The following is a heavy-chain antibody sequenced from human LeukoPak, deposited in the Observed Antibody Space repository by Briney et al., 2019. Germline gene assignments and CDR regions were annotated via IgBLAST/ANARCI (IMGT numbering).Heavy chain of an antibody. D-gene: IGHD3-10*01. J-gene: IGHJ5*02. CDR2: ISSSSSYI. CDR3: ARGAYGSGSYGDNWFDP. CDR1: GFTFSSYS. V-gene: IGHV3-21*01. Sequence: GGSLRLSCVASGFTFSSYSMNWVRQAPGKGLEWVSSISSSSSYIYYADSVKGRFTFSRDNAKNSLSLQMNSLRAEDTAVYYCARGAYGSGSYGDNWFDPWGQGTLVTVSS.